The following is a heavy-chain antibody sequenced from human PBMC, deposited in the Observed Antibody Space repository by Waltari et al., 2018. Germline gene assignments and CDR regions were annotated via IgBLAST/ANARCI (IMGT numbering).Heavy chain of an antibody. Sequence: EVRLVESGGGLVRPGESLRLSCAASGFTFSYYTMNWVRQAPGKHPTCISFITSDGTHTKYADSMRGRLTISRDNAKNSLFLQINSLRADDTAVYYCARDRRPTMILGSGAFDIWGQGTVVNVSS. CDR2: ITSDGTHT. V-gene: IGHV3-21*01. D-gene: IGHD3-22*01. CDR1: GFTFSYYT. J-gene: IGHJ3*02. CDR3: ARDRRPTMILGSGAFDI.